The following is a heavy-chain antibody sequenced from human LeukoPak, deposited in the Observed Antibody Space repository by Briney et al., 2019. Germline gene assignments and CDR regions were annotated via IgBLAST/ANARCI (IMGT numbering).Heavy chain of an antibody. CDR1: GGSISSDY. J-gene: IGHJ5*02. CDR3: TRDRFGGGWFDP. CDR2: INFDGRT. Sequence: SETLSLTCTVSGGSISSDYWSWIRQSPGKGLEWIAYINFDGRTNHNPSLKSRVTLSLDTTKNQFSMNLTSVTAAGTAVYYCTRDRFGGGWFDPWGQGIPVTVSS. D-gene: IGHD3-10*01. V-gene: IGHV4-59*08.